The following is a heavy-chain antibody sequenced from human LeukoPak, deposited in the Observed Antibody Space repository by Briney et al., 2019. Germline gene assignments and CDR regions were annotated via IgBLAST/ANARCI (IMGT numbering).Heavy chain of an antibody. J-gene: IGHJ4*02. CDR3: AKDLYDILTHLYHSVHFDY. CDR1: GFTFSSHW. Sequence: GGSLRLSCTASGFTFSSHWMHWVRQVPGKGLVWVARINQDASRTFYADSVKGRFTVSRDNAKNTLYLQMNSLRAEDTAVYYCAKDLYDILTHLYHSVHFDYWGQGTLVTVSS. D-gene: IGHD3-9*01. CDR2: INQDASRT. V-gene: IGHV3-74*01.